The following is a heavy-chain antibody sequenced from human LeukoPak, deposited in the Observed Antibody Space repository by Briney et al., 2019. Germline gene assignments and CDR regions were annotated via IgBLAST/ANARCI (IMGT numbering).Heavy chain of an antibody. D-gene: IGHD2-2*03. V-gene: IGHV4-39*07. CDR3: SRGSEEIGFFDY. CDR2: IHYSGSS. Sequence: SETLSLTCTVSGGSISSSSHYWGWIRQPPGKGLEWIGSIHYSGSSYYNPSLKSRVTMSVDTSKIHFSLKLSSVNAADTAVYYCSRGSEEIGFFDYWGQGNLVTVSS. J-gene: IGHJ4*02. CDR1: GGSISSSSHY.